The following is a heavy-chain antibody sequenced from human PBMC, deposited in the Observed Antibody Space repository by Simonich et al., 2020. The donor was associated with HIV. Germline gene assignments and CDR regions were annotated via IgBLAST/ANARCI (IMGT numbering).Heavy chain of an antibody. Sequence: QVQLQQWGAGLLKPSETLSLTCAVYGGSFSGYYWSWIRQPPGKGQEWIGETNHSESTNYNPSLKSRVTISVDTSKNQFSLKLSSVTAADTAVYYCARRHPTTVTTPYFDYWGQGTLVTVSS. CDR3: ARRHPTTVTTPYFDY. CDR1: GGSFSGYY. V-gene: IGHV4-34*01. J-gene: IGHJ4*02. D-gene: IGHD4-17*01. CDR2: TNHSEST.